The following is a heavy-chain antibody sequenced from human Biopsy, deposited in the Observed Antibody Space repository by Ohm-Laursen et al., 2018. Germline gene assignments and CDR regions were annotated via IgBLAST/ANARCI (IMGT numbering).Heavy chain of an antibody. V-gene: IGHV4-39*01. Sequence: SDTLSLTCIVSGGSVSSNVAYWAWIRQPPGKGLESIGSIFYSGITYYDPSLQSRVTMSVDTSKNQFSLNLTSVTAADTAVYYCARTPRDSFWSGSYKRGLWFDPWGRGTLVIVSS. CDR3: ARTPRDSFWSGSYKRGLWFDP. D-gene: IGHD3-3*01. CDR2: IFYSGIT. CDR1: GGSVSSNVAY. J-gene: IGHJ5*02.